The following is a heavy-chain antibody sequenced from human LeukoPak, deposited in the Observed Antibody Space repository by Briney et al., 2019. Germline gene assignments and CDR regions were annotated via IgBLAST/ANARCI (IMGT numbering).Heavy chain of an antibody. CDR3: ARATAENDH. V-gene: IGHV1-2*02. Sequence: GASVKVSCKASGYTFTGYYMHWVRQAPGQGLEWMGWINPKTGGTSYAQKFQGRVTMTRDTSISTINMELTRLTSDDTAVYYCARATAENDHWGQGTVVTVSS. D-gene: IGHD1-14*01. CDR1: GYTFTGYY. J-gene: IGHJ4*02. CDR2: INPKTGGT.